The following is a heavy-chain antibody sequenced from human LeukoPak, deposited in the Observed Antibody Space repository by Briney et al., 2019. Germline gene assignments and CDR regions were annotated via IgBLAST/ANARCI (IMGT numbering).Heavy chain of an antibody. CDR1: GYTFTSYY. V-gene: IGHV1-46*01. J-gene: IGHJ5*02. D-gene: IGHD7-27*01. Sequence: ASVKVSCKASGYTFTSYYMHWVRQAPGQGLEWMGIINPSGGSTSYAQKFQGRITMTRDMSTSTVYMELSSLKSEDTAVYYCARGETGIYNYFDPWGQGTLVTVSS. CDR3: ARGETGIYNYFDP. CDR2: INPSGGST.